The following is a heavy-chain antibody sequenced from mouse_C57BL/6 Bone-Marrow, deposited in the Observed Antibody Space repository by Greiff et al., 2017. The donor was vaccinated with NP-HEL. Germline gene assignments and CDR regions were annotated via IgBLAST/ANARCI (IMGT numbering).Heavy chain of an antibody. J-gene: IGHJ4*01. CDR3: ARAPLHYYGSSYRYAMDY. CDR2: ISDGGSYT. Sequence: EVKLVESGGGLVKPGGSLKLSCAASGFTFSSYAMSWVRQTPEKRLEWVATISDGGSYTYYPDNVKGRFTISRDNAKNNLYLQMSHLQSEDTAMYYCARAPLHYYGSSYRYAMDYWGQGTSVTVSS. V-gene: IGHV5-4*03. D-gene: IGHD1-1*01. CDR1: GFTFSSYA.